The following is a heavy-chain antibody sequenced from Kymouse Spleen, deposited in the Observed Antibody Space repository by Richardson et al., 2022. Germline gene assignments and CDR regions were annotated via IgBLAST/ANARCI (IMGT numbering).Heavy chain of an antibody. CDR3: ARGRKVRGVINYYYGMDV. CDR2: INHSGST. J-gene: IGHJ6*02. CDR1: GGSFSGYY. V-gene: IGHV4-34*01. Sequence: QVQLQQWGAGLLKPSETLSLTCAVYGGSFSGYYWSWIRQPPGKGLEWIGEINHSGSTNYNPSLKSRVTISVDTSKNQFSLKLSSVTAADTAVYYCARGRKVRGVINYYYGMDVWGQGTTVTVSS. D-gene: IGHD3-10*01.